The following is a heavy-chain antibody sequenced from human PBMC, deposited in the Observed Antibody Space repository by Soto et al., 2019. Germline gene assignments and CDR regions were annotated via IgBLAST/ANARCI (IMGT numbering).Heavy chain of an antibody. CDR3: ARDFDGSSWYRLDH. Sequence: SETLSLTCTVSGGSIRTYYWSWIRQPAGKGLEWIGRIYTSGTANYSPSLKGRVIMAVDTAKNQLSLKVTSVTAAEAAVYYCARDFDGSSWYRLDHWGQGTLVTVSS. J-gene: IGHJ4*02. CDR2: IYTSGTA. V-gene: IGHV4-4*07. CDR1: GGSIRTYY. D-gene: IGHD6-13*01.